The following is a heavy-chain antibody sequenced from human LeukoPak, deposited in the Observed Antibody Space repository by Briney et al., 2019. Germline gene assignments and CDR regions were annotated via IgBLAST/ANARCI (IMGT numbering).Heavy chain of an antibody. D-gene: IGHD2/OR15-2a*01. CDR3: ASKVYLDTTGAPLY. CDR1: GYSFSTYW. CDR2: IYPGGSDT. J-gene: IGHJ4*02. V-gene: IGHV5-51*01. Sequence: GESLKISCKASGYSFSTYWIGWVRQMPGKGLEWMGIIYPGGSDTRYSPSFQGQVTISADESINTAYLQWSSLKASDTAMYFCASKVYLDTTGAPLYWGQGTQVTVSS.